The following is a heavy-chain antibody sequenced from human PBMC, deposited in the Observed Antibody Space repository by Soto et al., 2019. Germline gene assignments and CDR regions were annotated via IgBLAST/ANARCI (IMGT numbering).Heavy chain of an antibody. CDR1: GYAFTTYG. CDR2: ISAHNGNT. Sequence: QVHLVQAGAEVKKPGASVKGSCKGSGYAFTTYGITWVRQAPGQGLEWMGWISAHNGNTNDAQKLQGRVTVTRATSPSTAYMELRSLRSDDTAVYYCARGRYGDYWGQGALVTVSS. V-gene: IGHV1-18*01. D-gene: IGHD1-1*01. J-gene: IGHJ4*02. CDR3: ARGRYGDY.